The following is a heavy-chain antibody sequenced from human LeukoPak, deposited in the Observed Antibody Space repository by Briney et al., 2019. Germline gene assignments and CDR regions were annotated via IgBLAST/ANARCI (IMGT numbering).Heavy chain of an antibody. CDR1: SGSFSSYY. V-gene: IGHV4-34*01. Sequence: SETLSLTCAVYSGSFSSYYWSWIRQPPGKGLEWIGEINHSGSTNYNPSLKSGGTISVDKSKKQFLLRLNSVTAADTAVYYCARGAAGTAMPYFDNWGQGTLVTASS. D-gene: IGHD5-18*01. CDR2: INHSGST. CDR3: ARGAAGTAMPYFDN. J-gene: IGHJ4*02.